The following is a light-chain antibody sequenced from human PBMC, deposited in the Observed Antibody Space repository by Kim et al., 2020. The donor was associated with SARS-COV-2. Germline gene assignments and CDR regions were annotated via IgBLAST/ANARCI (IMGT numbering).Light chain of an antibody. CDR1: NNDVGGYDS. J-gene: IGLJ2*01. Sequence: QSALTQPPSASGSPGQSITISCSGTNNDVGGYDSVSWYQQVPGKAPKVIIYLVSKRLSGVPVRFSGSKSGNTASLTVSGLQAEDEADYFCSSYAGDNSVIFGGGTQLTVL. V-gene: IGLV2-8*01. CDR2: LVS. CDR3: SSYAGDNSVI.